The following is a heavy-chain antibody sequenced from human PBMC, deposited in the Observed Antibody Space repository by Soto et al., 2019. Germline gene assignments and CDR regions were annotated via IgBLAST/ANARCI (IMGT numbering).Heavy chain of an antibody. V-gene: IGHV4-31*03. CDR1: GGSISSGDYF. CDR2: IYYSGST. Sequence: SETLSLTCTVSGGSISSGDYFWTWIRQHPGKGLEWIGYIYYSGSTYYSPSLKSRVIVSVNTSKNQFSLKLSSVTAADTAVYYCARSRNLYQGGSWSESTHPYYHYMDVWGKGTTVTVSS. CDR3: ARSRNLYQGGSWSESTHPYYHYMDV. D-gene: IGHD3-16*01. J-gene: IGHJ6*03.